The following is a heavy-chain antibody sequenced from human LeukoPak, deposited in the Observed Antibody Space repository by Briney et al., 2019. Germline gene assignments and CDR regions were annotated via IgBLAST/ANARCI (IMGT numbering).Heavy chain of an antibody. CDR2: INYDVRT. CDR1: GDFITGHY. CDR3: ARLLDYDTSGDPDTFDM. D-gene: IGHD3-22*01. V-gene: IGHV4-59*11. Sequence: PSETLSLTCTVSGDFITGHYWTWLRQPPGKGLEWSGFINYDVRTEYNPSLQSRVTLSADTTKNHFSLKLTSVTAADTAVYFCARLLDYDTSGDPDTFDMWGQGILVTVSS. J-gene: IGHJ3*02.